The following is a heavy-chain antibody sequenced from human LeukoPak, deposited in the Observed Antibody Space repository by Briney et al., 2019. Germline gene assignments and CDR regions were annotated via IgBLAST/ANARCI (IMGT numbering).Heavy chain of an antibody. CDR3: ARFDYFLPIDY. V-gene: IGHV5-51*01. CDR1: GFTFTSYW. CDR2: IYPGDSDT. D-gene: IGHD3-16*01. J-gene: IGHJ4*02. Sequence: GGSLRLSCAASGFTFTSYWIGWVRQMPGKGLEWMGIIYPGDSDTRYSPSFQGQVTISADKSISTAYLQWSSLKASDTAMYYCARFDYFLPIDYWGQGTLVTVSS.